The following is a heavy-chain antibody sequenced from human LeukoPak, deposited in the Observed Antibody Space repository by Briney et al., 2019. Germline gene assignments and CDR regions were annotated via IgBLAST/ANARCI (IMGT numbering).Heavy chain of an antibody. J-gene: IGHJ4*02. CDR3: ARSRDGNNYVDYYFDY. D-gene: IGHD5-24*01. CDR1: GLTFSSYS. Sequence: GGSLRLSCAASGLTFSSYSMHWVRQAPGKGLEWVAVISYDGTNKQYADSVKGRFTISRDSSKNTLYLQMNSLRAEDTAVYYCARSRDGNNYVDYYFDYWGQGTLVTVSS. V-gene: IGHV3-30*01. CDR2: ISYDGTNK.